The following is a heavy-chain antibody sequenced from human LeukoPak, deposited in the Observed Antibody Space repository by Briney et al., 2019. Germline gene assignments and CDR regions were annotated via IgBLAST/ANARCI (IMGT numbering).Heavy chain of an antibody. CDR3: ARGEPTYYFDY. CDR1: GGSISSSSYY. Sequence: SETLSLTCTVSGGSISSSSYYWGWIRQPPGKGLEWIGSIYYSGSTYYNPSLKSRVTISVDTSKNQFSLKLSSVTAADTAVYYCARGEPTYYFDYWGQGTLVTVSS. V-gene: IGHV4-39*07. D-gene: IGHD1-26*01. CDR2: IYYSGST. J-gene: IGHJ4*02.